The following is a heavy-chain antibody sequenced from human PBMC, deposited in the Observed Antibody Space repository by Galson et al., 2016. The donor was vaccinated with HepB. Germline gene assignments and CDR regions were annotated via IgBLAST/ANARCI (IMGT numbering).Heavy chain of an antibody. J-gene: IGHJ4*02. Sequence: SLRLSCAASGFTFSSYSMNWVRQAPGKGLEWVSYISSSSSTIYYADSVKGRFTISRDNAKNSLYLQMSSLRAEDTAMYYCARDYFCVGASCRGERGRFDYWGQGALVTVSS. CDR3: ARDYFCVGASCRGERGRFDY. CDR2: ISSSSSTI. D-gene: IGHD2-21*01. V-gene: IGHV3-48*01. CDR1: GFTFSSYS.